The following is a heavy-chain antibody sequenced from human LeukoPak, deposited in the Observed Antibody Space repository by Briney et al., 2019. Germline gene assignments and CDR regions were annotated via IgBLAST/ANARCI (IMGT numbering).Heavy chain of an antibody. CDR2: INPHSGGT. CDR3: ARVPHYYGSGSYYDFDY. V-gene: IGHV1-2*02. D-gene: IGHD3-10*01. CDR1: GYTFTGYF. J-gene: IGHJ4*02. Sequence: ASVKVSCNASGYTFTGYFMHWVRQAPGQGLEWMGWINPHSGGTNYAQKFQGRVTMTRDTSISTAYMELSRLRSDDTAVYYCARVPHYYGSGSYYDFDYWGQGTLVTVSS.